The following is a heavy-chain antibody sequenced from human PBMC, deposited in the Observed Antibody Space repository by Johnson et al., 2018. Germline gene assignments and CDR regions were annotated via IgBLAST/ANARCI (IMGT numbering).Heavy chain of an antibody. CDR2: ISYDGSNK. CDR1: GFSFSSYG. J-gene: IGHJ6*02. CDR3: ARDQWGGYHPPYYYYYGMDV. Sequence: QVQLVQSGGGVVQPGRSLRLSCAASGFSFSSYGMHWVRQAPGKGLEWVAVISYDGSNKYYADSVKGRFIISRDNSKNTQYLQMNSLRAEDTAVYYCARDQWGGYHPPYYYYYGMDVWGQGTTVTVSS. V-gene: IGHV3-30*03. D-gene: IGHD3-3*01.